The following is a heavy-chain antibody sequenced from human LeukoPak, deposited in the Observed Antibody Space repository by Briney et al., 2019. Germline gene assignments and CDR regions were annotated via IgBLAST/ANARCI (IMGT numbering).Heavy chain of an antibody. D-gene: IGHD5-12*01. CDR1: GFTFSSYA. J-gene: IGHJ4*02. Sequence: GGSLRLSCAASGFTFSSYAMSWVRHAPGKGLEWVSAISGSGGSTYYADSVKGRFTISRDNSKNTLYLQMNSLRAEDTAVYYCAKDQSSGYCFDYWGQGTLVTVSS. CDR2: ISGSGGST. CDR3: AKDQSSGYCFDY. V-gene: IGHV3-23*01.